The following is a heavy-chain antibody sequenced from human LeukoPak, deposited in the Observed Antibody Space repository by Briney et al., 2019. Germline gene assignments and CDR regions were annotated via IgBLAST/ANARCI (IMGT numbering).Heavy chain of an antibody. V-gene: IGHV3-21*01. D-gene: IGHD5-24*01. J-gene: IGHJ4*02. CDR3: ARDLLMEDGYNSVITTDY. CDR1: GFTFSSYS. CDR2: ISSSSSYI. Sequence: GGSLRLSCAASGFTFSSYSMNWVRQAPGKGLEWVSSISSSSSYIYYADSVKGRFTISRDNAKNSLYLQMNSLRAEDTAVYYCARDLLMEDGYNSVITTDYWGQGTLVTVSS.